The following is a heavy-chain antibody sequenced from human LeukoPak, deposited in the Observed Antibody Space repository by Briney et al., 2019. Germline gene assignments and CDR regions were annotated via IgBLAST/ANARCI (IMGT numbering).Heavy chain of an antibody. V-gene: IGHV4-31*03. CDR2: IYYSGST. Sequence: PSQTLSLTCTVSGGSIRSGGYYWSWIRQHPGKGLEWIGYIYYSGSTYYNPSLKRRVTISVDTSKNQFSVKLSSLPAADTAVYYCARAPRIAAAGIVPFYFDYWGQGTLVTVCS. D-gene: IGHD6-13*01. J-gene: IGHJ4*02. CDR1: GGSIRSGGYY. CDR3: ARAPRIAAAGIVPFYFDY.